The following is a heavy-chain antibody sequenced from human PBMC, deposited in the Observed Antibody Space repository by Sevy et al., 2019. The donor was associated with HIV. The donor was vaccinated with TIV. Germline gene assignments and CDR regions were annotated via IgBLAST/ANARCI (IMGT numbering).Heavy chain of an antibody. J-gene: IGHJ4*02. Sequence: GGSLRLSCAPSGFIFSSYAMHWVRQAPGKGLEWVAVISYDGSNKYYADSVKGRFTISRDNSKNTLFLQMNSLRAEDAAIYYCAREPLPYTNGWYEYFDYWGQGTLVTVSS. CDR3: AREPLPYTNGWYEYFDY. V-gene: IGHV3-30-3*01. D-gene: IGHD6-19*01. CDR2: ISYDGSNK. CDR1: GFIFSSYA.